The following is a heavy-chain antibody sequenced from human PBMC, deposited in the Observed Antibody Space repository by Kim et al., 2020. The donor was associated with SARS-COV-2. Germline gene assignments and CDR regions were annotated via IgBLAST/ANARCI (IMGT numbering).Heavy chain of an antibody. CDR1: GFTFRSNW. Sequence: GGSLRLSCAASGFTFRSNWMTWVRQAPGKGLEWVAHILQDGSEKYYVDSVKGRFTISRDNTKNSLYLQMNSLRAEDTAVYYCARDYSGSYDYWVRGTLVTVSS. CDR3: ARDYSGSYDY. D-gene: IGHD6-19*01. J-gene: IGHJ4*02. V-gene: IGHV3-7*03. CDR2: ILQDGSEK.